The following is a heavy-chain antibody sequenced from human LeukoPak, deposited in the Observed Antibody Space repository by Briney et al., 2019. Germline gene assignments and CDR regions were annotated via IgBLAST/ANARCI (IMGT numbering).Heavy chain of an antibody. Sequence: PSQTPSLTCTVSGGSISSGGYYWSWIRQHPGKGLEWIGYIYYSGSTYYNPSLKSRVTISVDTSKNQFSLKLSSVTAADTAVYYCARDRDTAMAPGAFDIWGQGTMVTVSS. CDR3: ARDRDTAMAPGAFDI. CDR1: GGSISSGGYY. CDR2: IYYSGST. V-gene: IGHV4-31*03. J-gene: IGHJ3*02. D-gene: IGHD5-18*01.